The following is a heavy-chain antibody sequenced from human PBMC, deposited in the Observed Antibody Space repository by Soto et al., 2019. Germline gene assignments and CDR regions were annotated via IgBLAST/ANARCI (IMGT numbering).Heavy chain of an antibody. Sequence: GASVKVSCKASGYTFNSYGISWVRQAPGQGLEWMGWISAYNGNTNYAQKLQGRVTMTTDTSTSTAYMELRSLRSDDTAVYYCARDDSSSWYGNDAFEIWGQGTMVTVSS. D-gene: IGHD6-13*01. CDR1: GYTFNSYG. J-gene: IGHJ3*02. CDR2: ISAYNGNT. CDR3: ARDDSSSWYGNDAFEI. V-gene: IGHV1-18*01.